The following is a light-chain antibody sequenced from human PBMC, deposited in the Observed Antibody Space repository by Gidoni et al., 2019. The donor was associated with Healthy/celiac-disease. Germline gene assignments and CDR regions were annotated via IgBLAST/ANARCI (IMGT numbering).Light chain of an antibody. Sequence: SYELTQPPSVSVSPGQTARITCSGDALPKQYAYWYQQKPGQAPVLMIYKDSERPSGIPERFSGSSSGTTVTLTSSGVQAEDEADYYCQSADSSGTWVFGGGTKLTVL. CDR2: KDS. J-gene: IGLJ3*02. CDR1: ALPKQY. CDR3: QSADSSGTWV. V-gene: IGLV3-25*03.